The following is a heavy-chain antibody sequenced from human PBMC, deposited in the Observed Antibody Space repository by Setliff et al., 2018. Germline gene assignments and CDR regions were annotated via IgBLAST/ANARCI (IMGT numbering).Heavy chain of an antibody. Sequence: PGGSLRLSCAASGFTFSSFWMAWVRQAPGKGLEWVSTIYSGDRDTFYTDSVKGRFTIFRDGSTNTLHLQMTSLRVEDTAVYYCAKPQVELRWGFESWGQGTLVTVSS. CDR2: IYSGDRDT. CDR3: AKPQVELRWGFES. V-gene: IGHV3-23*03. D-gene: IGHD3-16*01. CDR1: GFTFSSFW. J-gene: IGHJ4*02.